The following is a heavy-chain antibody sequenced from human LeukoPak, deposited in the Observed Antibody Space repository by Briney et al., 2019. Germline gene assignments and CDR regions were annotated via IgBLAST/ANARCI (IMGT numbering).Heavy chain of an antibody. CDR3: AKTGGPWD. J-gene: IGHJ4*02. CDR2: IYSGGDT. V-gene: IGHV3-53*01. D-gene: IGHD7-27*01. CDR1: GFTVSNSF. Sequence: GGSPRLSCAASGFTVSNSFMTWVRQAPGKGLEWVSVIYSGGDTYYTDSVKGRFTISRDNSKNTLFLQMNSLRADDTAIYYCAKTGGPWDWGQGTLVTVSS.